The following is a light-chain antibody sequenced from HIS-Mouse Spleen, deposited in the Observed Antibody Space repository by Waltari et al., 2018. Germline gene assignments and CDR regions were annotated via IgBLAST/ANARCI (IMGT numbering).Light chain of an antibody. V-gene: IGKV4-1*01. CDR3: QQYYSTPLT. CDR2: WAS. Sequence: DIVMTQSPDSVAVSLGEMSTINCKPSQSVLYSSNNKNYLDWYQQKPGQPPKLLIYWASTRESGVPDRFSGSGSGTDFTLTISSLQAEDVAVYYCQQYYSTPLTFGGGTKVEIK. CDR1: QSVLYSSNNKNY. J-gene: IGKJ4*01.